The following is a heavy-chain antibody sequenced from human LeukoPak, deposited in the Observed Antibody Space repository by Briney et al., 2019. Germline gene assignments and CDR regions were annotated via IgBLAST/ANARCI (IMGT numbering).Heavy chain of an antibody. CDR3: ASTPASVVVVPAARYRFDP. V-gene: IGHV7-4-1*02. CDR1: GYTLTRYD. J-gene: IGHJ5*02. Sequence: ASVKVSCKASGYTLTRYDMHWVRQAPGQGLEWMGWMNTNTGNPTYAQGFTGRFVFSLDTSVSTAYLQISSLKAEDTAVHYCASTPASVVVVPAARYRFDPWGQGTLVTVSS. D-gene: IGHD2-2*01. CDR2: MNTNTGNP.